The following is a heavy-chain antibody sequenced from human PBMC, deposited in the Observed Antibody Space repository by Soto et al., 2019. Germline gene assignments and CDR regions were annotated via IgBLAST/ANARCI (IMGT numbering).Heavy chain of an antibody. CDR3: ARRGYYDFWSGYYTLSYFDY. D-gene: IGHD3-3*01. Sequence: SETLSLTCTVSGGSISSSSYYWGWIRQPPGKGLEWIGSIYYSGSTYYNPSLKSRGTISVDTSKNQFSLKLSSVTAADTVVYYCARRGYYDFWSGYYTLSYFDYWGQGTLVTVSS. CDR1: GGSISSSSYY. J-gene: IGHJ4*02. CDR2: IYYSGST. V-gene: IGHV4-39*01.